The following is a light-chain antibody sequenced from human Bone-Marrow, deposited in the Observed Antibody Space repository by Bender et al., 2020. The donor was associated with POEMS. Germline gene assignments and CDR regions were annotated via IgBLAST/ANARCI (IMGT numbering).Light chain of an antibody. Sequence: QSVVTQPPSLSEAPRQRVTISCSGSSSNIGNHGVNWYQHLPGEAPKLLIYYDDLLTPGVSDRFSASQSGTSASLAISELQSEDEDLYYCSAWDNSLSGWVFGGRNKLTVL. J-gene: IGLJ3*02. CDR3: SAWDNSLSGWV. CDR1: SSNIGNHG. CDR2: YDD. V-gene: IGLV1-36*01.